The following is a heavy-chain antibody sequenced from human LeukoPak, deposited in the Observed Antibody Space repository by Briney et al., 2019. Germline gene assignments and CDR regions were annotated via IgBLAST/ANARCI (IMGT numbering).Heavy chain of an antibody. D-gene: IGHD3-10*01. CDR1: GGSFSGYY. V-gene: IGHV4-34*01. CDR3: AREDQYYGSGSFDY. Sequence: SETLSLTCAVYGGSFSGYYWSWIRQPPGKGLEWIGEINHSGSTDYNPSPKRRVPISVDTSKNQSSLKLSSVTAADTAVYYCAREDQYYGSGSFDYWGQGTLVTVSS. CDR2: INHSGST. J-gene: IGHJ4*02.